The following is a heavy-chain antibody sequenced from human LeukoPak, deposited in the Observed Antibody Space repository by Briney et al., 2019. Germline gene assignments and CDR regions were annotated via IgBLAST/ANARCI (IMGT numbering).Heavy chain of an antibody. CDR2: IYYSGSN. CDR1: GGSINSGGYY. D-gene: IGHD1-26*01. J-gene: IGHJ4*02. V-gene: IGHV4-31*01. Sequence: PSQTLTLTCSVSGGSINSGGYYWSWIRQHPGKGLEWLGYIYYSGSNYYNPSLKSPVAISVDTSKNQFSLKLSSVTAADTAVYYCARSLYNSGSYFLWGQGTLVTVSS. CDR3: ARSLYNSGSYFL.